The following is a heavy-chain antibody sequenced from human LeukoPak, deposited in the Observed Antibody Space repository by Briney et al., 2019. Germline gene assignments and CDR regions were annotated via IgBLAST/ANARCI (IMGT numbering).Heavy chain of an antibody. CDR1: GFTFSLYW. CDR2: IKGDGSEK. CDR3: AREGFWLDY. D-gene: IGHD2-15*01. J-gene: IGHJ4*02. Sequence: GRSLRLSCAASGFTFSLYWMIWVRQAPGKGLEWVANIKGDGSEKYYVDSVTGRFTISRDNAKSSLYLQMNSLRAEDTAVYYCAREGFWLDYWGQGTLVPVSS. V-gene: IGHV3-7*01.